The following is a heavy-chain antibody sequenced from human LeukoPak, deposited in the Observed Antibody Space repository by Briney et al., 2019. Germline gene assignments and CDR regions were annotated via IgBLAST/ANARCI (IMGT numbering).Heavy chain of an antibody. CDR2: ISSNGGST. J-gene: IGHJ4*02. Sequence: PGGSLRLSCAASGFTFSTYAVHWVRQAPGKGLECVSAISSNGGSTYYADSVKGRFTISRDNSKNTLYLQMGSLRAEDMAVYYCAREGTQAAALDYWGQGTLVTVSS. D-gene: IGHD6-13*01. CDR1: GFTFSTYA. V-gene: IGHV3-64*02. CDR3: AREGTQAAALDY.